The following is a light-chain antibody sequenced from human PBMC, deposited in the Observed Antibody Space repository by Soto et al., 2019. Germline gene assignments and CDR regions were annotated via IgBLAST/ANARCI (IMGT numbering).Light chain of an antibody. CDR3: QQYGSSPLT. CDR1: QSVSSSY. CDR2: GAS. J-gene: IGKJ1*01. Sequence: EVGLTQSPATLSVSPWAVATLSCRASQSVSSSYLAWYQQKPGQAPRLLIYGASSRATGIPDRFSGSGSGTDFTLTISRLEPEDFAVYYCQQYGSSPLTFGQGTKVDIK. V-gene: IGKV3-20*01.